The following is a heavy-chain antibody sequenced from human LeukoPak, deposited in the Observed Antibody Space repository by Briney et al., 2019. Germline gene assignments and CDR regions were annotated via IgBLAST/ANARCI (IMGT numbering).Heavy chain of an antibody. D-gene: IGHD2-15*01. V-gene: IGHV3-15*01. CDR2: VKSKVDGETT. Sequence: PGGSLRLSCAASGLDFIYHWMSWVRQAPGKGLEWVGCVKSKVDGETTDYAAPVKGRFIISRDDSRNIMYLQMNSLQPEDTGVYYCTAELSCGGGSCLRYWGQGTLVTVSS. CDR3: TAELSCGGGSCLRY. CDR1: GLDFIYHW. J-gene: IGHJ4*02.